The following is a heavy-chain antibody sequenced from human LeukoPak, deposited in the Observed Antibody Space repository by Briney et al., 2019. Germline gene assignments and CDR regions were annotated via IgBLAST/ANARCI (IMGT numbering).Heavy chain of an antibody. J-gene: IGHJ4*02. Sequence: PSQTLSLTCTVSGASISSGSYYWSWIRQPAGKGLEWIGRIYTSGNTNYNPSLKSRVTISPDTSKNQFSLNLSSVTAADTAVYYCARVGLYGGKLDYWGQGTLVTVSS. CDR3: ARVGLYGGKLDY. CDR2: IYTSGNT. V-gene: IGHV4-61*02. D-gene: IGHD4-23*01. CDR1: GASISSGSYY.